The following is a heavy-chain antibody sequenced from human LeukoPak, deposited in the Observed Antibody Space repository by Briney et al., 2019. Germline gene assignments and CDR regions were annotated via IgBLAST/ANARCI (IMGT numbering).Heavy chain of an antibody. CDR2: INPNSGGT. Sequence: ASVKVSCKASGYTFTGYYMHWVRQAPGQGLEWMGWINPNSGGTNYAQKFQGRVTITTDESTSTAYMELSSLRSEDTAVYYCARGAATMIHGYYYYYMDVWGKGTTVTVSS. J-gene: IGHJ6*03. CDR3: ARGAATMIHGYYYYYMDV. D-gene: IGHD3-22*01. CDR1: GYTFTGYY. V-gene: IGHV1-2*02.